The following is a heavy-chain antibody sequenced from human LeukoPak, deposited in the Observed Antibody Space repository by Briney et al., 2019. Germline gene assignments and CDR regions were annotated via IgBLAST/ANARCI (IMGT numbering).Heavy chain of an antibody. J-gene: IGHJ3*02. CDR3: ASLLVLTGQDDAFDI. D-gene: IGHD3-9*01. CDR2: VDLEDDET. CDR1: GYTLTELS. V-gene: IGHV1-24*01. Sequence: ASVKVSCQVSGYTLTELSIHWVRQTPAKGLEWMGFVDLEDDETMYAQKFQDRVSMTEDTSTDTMYMELSSLRSEDTAVYYCASLLVLTGQDDAFDIWGQGTMVTVSS.